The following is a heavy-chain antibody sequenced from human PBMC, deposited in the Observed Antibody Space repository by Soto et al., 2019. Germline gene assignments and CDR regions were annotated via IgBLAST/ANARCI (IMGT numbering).Heavy chain of an antibody. V-gene: IGHV3-33*01. Sequence: GGSLRLSCAASGFTFSSYGMHWVRQAPGKGLEWVAVIWYDGSNKYYADSVKGRFTISRDNSKNTLYLQMNSLRAEDTAVYYCARDNRQQLANWFDPWGQGTLVTVSS. J-gene: IGHJ5*02. CDR1: GFTFSSYG. CDR2: IWYDGSNK. D-gene: IGHD6-13*01. CDR3: ARDNRQQLANWFDP.